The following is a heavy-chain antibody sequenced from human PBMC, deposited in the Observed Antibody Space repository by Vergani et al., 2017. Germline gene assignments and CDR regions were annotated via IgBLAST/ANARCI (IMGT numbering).Heavy chain of an antibody. Sequence: QVQLVQSGAEVKKPGSSVKVSCKASGGTFSSYAISWVRQAPGQGLEWMGGIIPIFGTANYAQKFQGRVTITADESTSTAYMELSSLRSENTAVYYCARMGVGATPPYYFDYWGERSLVTVSS. J-gene: IGHJ4*02. D-gene: IGHD1-26*01. CDR1: GGTFSSYA. CDR2: IIPIFGTA. V-gene: IGHV1-69*01. CDR3: ARMGVGATPPYYFDY.